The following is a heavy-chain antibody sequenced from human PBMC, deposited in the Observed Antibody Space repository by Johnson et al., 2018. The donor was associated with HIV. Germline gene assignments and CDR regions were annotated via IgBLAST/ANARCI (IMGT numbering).Heavy chain of an antibody. CDR1: GFSVSDSY. Sequence: VHLVESGGGLVQPGGSLRLSCGASGFSVSDSYMNWVRQAPGQGLEWVSVLYSGGNTYYADSVRGRFTISRDTSKNTLYLQMSSLKVEDTAVYYCARDRGAGSSGAFDIWGQGTMVTVSS. V-gene: IGHV3-66*01. CDR3: ARDRGAGSSGAFDI. J-gene: IGHJ3*02. CDR2: LYSGGNT. D-gene: IGHD6-6*01.